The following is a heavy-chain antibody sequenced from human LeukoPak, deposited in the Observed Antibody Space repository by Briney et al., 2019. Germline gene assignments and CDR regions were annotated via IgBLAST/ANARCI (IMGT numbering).Heavy chain of an antibody. CDR3: ARDYYGSGSSNWFDP. D-gene: IGHD3-10*01. Sequence: SETLSLTCTVSGGSISSSSYYWGWIRQPPGKGLEWIGSIYYSGSTYYNPSLKSRVTISVDTSKNQFSLKLSSVTAADTAVYYCARDYYGSGSSNWFDPWGQGTLVTVSP. V-gene: IGHV4-39*07. J-gene: IGHJ5*02. CDR1: GGSISSSSYY. CDR2: IYYSGST.